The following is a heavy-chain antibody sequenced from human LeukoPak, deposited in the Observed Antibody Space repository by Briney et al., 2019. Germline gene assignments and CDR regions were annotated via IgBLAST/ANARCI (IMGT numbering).Heavy chain of an antibody. V-gene: IGHV4-4*07. CDR3: AREGGNWYFDL. CDR2: IYLSGST. CDR1: GASISSSY. D-gene: IGHD1-1*01. J-gene: IGHJ2*01. Sequence: PSETLSLTCTVSGASISSSYWGWVRQSAGKGLEWIGRIYLSGSTYYNPSLRSRVTISVDTSKNQFSLKLSSVTAADTAVYYCAREGGNWYFDLWGRGTLVTVSS.